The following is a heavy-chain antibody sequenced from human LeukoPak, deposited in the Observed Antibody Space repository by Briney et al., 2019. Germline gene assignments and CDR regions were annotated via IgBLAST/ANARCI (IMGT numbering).Heavy chain of an antibody. CDR3: ARDQVGATGIDY. CDR1: GASINSYY. CDR2: IYYNRST. V-gene: IGHV4-59*01. J-gene: IGHJ4*02. D-gene: IGHD1-26*01. Sequence: PSETLSLTCSVSGASINSYYWSWIRQPPGKGLEWIGNIYYNRSTTYHPSLKSRVTISVDTSKNQFSLKLSSVTAADTAVYYCARDQVGATGIDYWGQGTLVTVSS.